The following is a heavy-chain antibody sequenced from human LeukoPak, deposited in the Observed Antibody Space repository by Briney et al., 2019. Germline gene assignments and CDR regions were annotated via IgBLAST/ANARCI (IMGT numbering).Heavy chain of an antibody. V-gene: IGHV4-59*01. CDR2: IYYRST. Sequence: SETLSLTCTVSGGSISSYYWSWIRQPPGKGLEWIGYIYYRSTNYNPSLKSRVTISIDTSKNQLSLKLSSVTAADTAVYYCARERGRRGVNTGAYYYYGMDVWGQGTTVTVSS. CDR1: GGSISSYY. J-gene: IGHJ6*02. D-gene: IGHD3-16*01. CDR3: ARERGRRGVNTGAYYYYGMDV.